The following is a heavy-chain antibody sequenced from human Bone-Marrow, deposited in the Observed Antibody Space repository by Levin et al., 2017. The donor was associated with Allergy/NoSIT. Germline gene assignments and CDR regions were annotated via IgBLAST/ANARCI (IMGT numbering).Heavy chain of an antibody. J-gene: IGHJ5*02. CDR1: GFTFSDYA. V-gene: IGHV3-23*01. Sequence: SCAVSGFTFSDYAMTWVRQAPGKGLEWVSAISGPGDSTHSADSVKGRFTISRDNSKNTLYLQMNNLRSEDTAVYYCAKGRGVATYWFDPWGQGTLVTVSS. CDR2: ISGPGDST. CDR3: AKGRGVATYWFDP. D-gene: IGHD3-10*01.